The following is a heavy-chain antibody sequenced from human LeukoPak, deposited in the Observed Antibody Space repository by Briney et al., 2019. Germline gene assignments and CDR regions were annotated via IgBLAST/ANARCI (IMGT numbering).Heavy chain of an antibody. D-gene: IGHD5-12*01. CDR3: ARAPTNYYGMDV. J-gene: IGHJ6*02. CDR1: GFTFSDHY. Sequence: SGGSLRLSCAASGFTFSDHYMSWIRQAPGKGLEWVSYISSSGSTIYYADSVKGRFTISRDNAKNSLYLQMSSLRAEDTAVYYCARAPTNYYGMDVWGQGTTVTVSS. CDR2: ISSSGSTI. V-gene: IGHV3-11*01.